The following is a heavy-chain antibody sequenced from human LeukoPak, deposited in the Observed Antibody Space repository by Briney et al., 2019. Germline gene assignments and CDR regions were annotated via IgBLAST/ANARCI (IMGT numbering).Heavy chain of an antibody. CDR3: AREGRQDYVYFDH. D-gene: IGHD4-17*01. J-gene: IGHJ4*02. V-gene: IGHV4-39*07. CDR1: RGSISSSSYY. CDR2: ISYTGAT. Sequence: PSETLSLTCTVSRGSISSSSYYWGWIRQTPGKGLEWIGAISYTGATFFNPSLKSRVTMSVDTSKNQFSLKLSSVTAADTAMYYCAREGRQDYVYFDHWGQGSLVTVSS.